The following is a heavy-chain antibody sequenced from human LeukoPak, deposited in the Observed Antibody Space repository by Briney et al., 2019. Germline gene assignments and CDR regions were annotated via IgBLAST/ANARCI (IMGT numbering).Heavy chain of an antibody. J-gene: IGHJ4*02. Sequence: GSLRLSCAASGFSFSSYAMSWVRQAPGKGLEWVSVIRGSGAATYYADSVKGRFTISRDTSKNTLYLQMNGLRAGDTAVYYCAKELRGYSGYDFDYWGQGTLVTVSS. V-gene: IGHV3-23*01. CDR2: IRGSGAAT. D-gene: IGHD5-12*01. CDR1: GFSFSSYA. CDR3: AKELRGYSGYDFDY.